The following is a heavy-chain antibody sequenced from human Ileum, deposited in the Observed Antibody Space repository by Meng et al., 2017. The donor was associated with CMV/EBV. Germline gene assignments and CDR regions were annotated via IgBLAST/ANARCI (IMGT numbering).Heavy chain of an antibody. CDR1: GFTFRSYS. CDR2: ISSSSSTI. Sequence: GESLKISCAASGFTFRSYSMNWVRQAPGKGLEWVSYISSSSSTIYYADSVKGRFTISRDNAKNSLYLQMNSLRAEDTAVYYCARDSIVVVPAAILLGMDVWGQGTTVTVSS. V-gene: IGHV3-48*01. CDR3: ARDSIVVVPAAILLGMDV. D-gene: IGHD2-2*02. J-gene: IGHJ6*02.